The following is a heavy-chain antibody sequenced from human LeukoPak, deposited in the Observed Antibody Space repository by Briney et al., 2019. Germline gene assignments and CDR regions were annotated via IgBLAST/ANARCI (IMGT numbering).Heavy chain of an antibody. Sequence: ASVKVSCKASGYTFTDYYLHWVRQAPGQGLEWMGWINPNSGDTIYAQEFQGRVTMTRDTSISTAYVELSRLRCDDTAVYYCARDLVVVVPGASIYYYGMDVWGPGTTVTVSS. J-gene: IGHJ6*02. D-gene: IGHD2-2*01. CDR1: GYTFTDYY. V-gene: IGHV1-2*02. CDR3: ARDLVVVVPGASIYYYGMDV. CDR2: INPNSGDT.